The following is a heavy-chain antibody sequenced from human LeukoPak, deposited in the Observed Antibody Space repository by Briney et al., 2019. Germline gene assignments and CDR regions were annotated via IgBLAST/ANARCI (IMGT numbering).Heavy chain of an antibody. CDR2: IYHSGST. V-gene: IGHV4-4*02. CDR3: VRSGDYGDSVLH. J-gene: IGHJ4*01. Sequence: KPSETLSLTCAVSGGSISSSNWWSWVRQPPGKGLEWIGEIYHSGSTNHNPSLKSRVTISVDKSKNQFSLKLSSVTAADTAVYYCVRSGDYGDSVLHWGQGTLVTVSS. D-gene: IGHD4-17*01. CDR1: GGSISSSNW.